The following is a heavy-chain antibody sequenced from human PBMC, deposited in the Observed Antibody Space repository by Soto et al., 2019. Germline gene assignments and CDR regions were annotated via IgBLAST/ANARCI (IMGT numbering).Heavy chain of an antibody. CDR1: GGSISSYY. CDR3: ARGVVVAAHYSFGDYYYYMDV. Sequence: PSETLSLTCTVSGGSISSYYWSWIRQPPGKGLECIGYIYYSGSTNYNPSLKSRVTISVDTSKNQFSLKLSSVTAADTAVYYCARGVVVAAHYSFGDYYYYMDVWGKGTTVTVSS. CDR2: IYYSGST. V-gene: IGHV4-59*01. J-gene: IGHJ6*03. D-gene: IGHD2-15*01.